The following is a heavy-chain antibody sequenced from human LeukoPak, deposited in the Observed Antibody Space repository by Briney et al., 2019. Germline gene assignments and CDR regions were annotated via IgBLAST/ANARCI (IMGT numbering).Heavy chain of an antibody. CDR1: GFTFSSYA. D-gene: IGHD6-19*01. J-gene: IGHJ4*02. CDR3: ARRASSGWSFDY. Sequence: PGRSLRLSCAASGFTFSSYAMHWVRQAPGKGLEWVAVISYDGSNKYYADSVKGRFTISRDNSKNTLYLQMNSLRADDTAVYYCARRASSGWSFDYWGQGTLVTVSS. V-gene: IGHV3-30-3*01. CDR2: ISYDGSNK.